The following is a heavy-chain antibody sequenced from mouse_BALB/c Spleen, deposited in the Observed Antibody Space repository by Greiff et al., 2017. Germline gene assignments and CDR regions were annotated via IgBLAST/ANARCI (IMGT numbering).Heavy chain of an antibody. Sequence: EVQGVESGPELVKPGASVKISCKASGYSFTGYFMNWVMQSHGKSLEWIGRINPYNGDTFYNQKFKGKATLTVDKSSSTAHMELRSLASEDSAVYYCARGGFTTALYYYAMDYWGQGTSVTVSS. CDR1: GYSFTGYF. CDR2: INPYNGDT. J-gene: IGHJ4*01. D-gene: IGHD1-2*01. CDR3: ARGGFTTALYYYAMDY. V-gene: IGHV1-20*02.